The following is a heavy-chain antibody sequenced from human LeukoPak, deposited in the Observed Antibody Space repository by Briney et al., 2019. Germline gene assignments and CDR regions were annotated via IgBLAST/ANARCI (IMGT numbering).Heavy chain of an antibody. V-gene: IGHV4-61*02. CDR1: GGSISSGSYY. CDR2: IYTSGST. Sequence: SETLSLTCTVSGGSISSGSYYWSWIRQPAGKGLERIGRIYTSGSTNYNPSLKSRVTISVDTSKNQFSLKLSSVTAADTAVYYCARLNSGSYYNYYYYYMDVWGKGTTVNVSS. J-gene: IGHJ6*03. CDR3: ARLNSGSYYNYYYYYMDV. D-gene: IGHD1-26*01.